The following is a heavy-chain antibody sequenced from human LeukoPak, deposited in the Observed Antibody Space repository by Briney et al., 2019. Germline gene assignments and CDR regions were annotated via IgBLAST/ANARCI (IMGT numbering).Heavy chain of an antibody. D-gene: IGHD3-22*01. CDR3: ARDVYDSSGYYSGY. J-gene: IGHJ4*02. Sequence: PGGSLRLSCAASGFTVSSNCMSWVRQAPGKGLEWVSVIYSGGSTYYADSVKGRFTISRDNSKNTLYLQMNSLRAEDTAVYYCARDVYDSSGYYSGYWGQGTLVTVSS. CDR1: GFTVSSNC. V-gene: IGHV3-53*01. CDR2: IYSGGST.